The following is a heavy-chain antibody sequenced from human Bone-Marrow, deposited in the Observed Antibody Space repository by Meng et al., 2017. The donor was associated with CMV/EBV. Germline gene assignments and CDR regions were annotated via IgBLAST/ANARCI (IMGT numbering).Heavy chain of an antibody. CDR1: GYTFTGYY. J-gene: IGHJ6*02. V-gene: IGHV1-2*02. D-gene: IGHD4-17*01. CDR2: INPNSGGT. Sequence: ASVKVSCKASGYTFTGYYMHWVRQAPGQGLEWMGWINPNSGGTNYAQKFQGRVTMTRDTSISTAYMELSRLRSDDTAAYYCARERVLTVTTYYYYYGMDVWGQGTTVTVSS. CDR3: ARERVLTVTTYYYYYGMDV.